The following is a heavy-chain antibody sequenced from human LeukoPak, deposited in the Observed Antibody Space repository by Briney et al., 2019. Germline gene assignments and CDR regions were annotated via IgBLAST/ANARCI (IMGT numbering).Heavy chain of an antibody. Sequence: GSSVKVSCKASGGTFSSYAISWVRQATGQGLEWMGGIIPIFGTANYAQKFQGRVTITTDESTSTAYMELSSLRSEDTAVYYCATPFDSSGYYRFDYWGQGTLVTVSS. V-gene: IGHV1-69*05. J-gene: IGHJ4*02. CDR1: GGTFSSYA. CDR3: ATPFDSSGYYRFDY. CDR2: IIPIFGTA. D-gene: IGHD3-22*01.